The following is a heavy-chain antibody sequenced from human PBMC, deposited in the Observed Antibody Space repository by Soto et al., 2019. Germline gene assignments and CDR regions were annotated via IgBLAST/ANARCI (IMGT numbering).Heavy chain of an antibody. D-gene: IGHD3-10*01. CDR2: IYYSGST. CDR1: GGSIPRRAPY. CDR3: ARVRGVIRNWFDP. Sequence: SQPLSLTCTVSGGSIPRRAPYWSRIRQPPGKGLEWIGYIYYSGSTYYNPSLKSRVTISVDTSKNQFSLKLSSVTAADTAVYYCARVRGVIRNWFDPWGQGTLVTVSS. V-gene: IGHV4-30-4*08. J-gene: IGHJ5*02.